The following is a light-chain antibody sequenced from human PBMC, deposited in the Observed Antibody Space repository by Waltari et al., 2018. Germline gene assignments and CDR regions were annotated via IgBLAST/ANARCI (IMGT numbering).Light chain of an antibody. V-gene: IGLV1-44*01. CDR2: NNF. Sequence: QSVLTQPPSASGTPRQRVTLSCSGSNSNIGRNTVHWYQQLPGTAPTPLVYNNFQRPSGVPDRFSGSKSGTSASLAILGVRPEDEADYYCATWDDTLNGPVFGGGTKLTVL. CDR3: ATWDDTLNGPV. CDR1: NSNIGRNT. J-gene: IGLJ2*01.